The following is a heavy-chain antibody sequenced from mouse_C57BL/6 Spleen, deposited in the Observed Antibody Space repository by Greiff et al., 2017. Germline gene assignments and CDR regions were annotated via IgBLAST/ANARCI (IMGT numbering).Heavy chain of an antibody. CDR3: TRPGPRDWYFDV. CDR1: GYTFTDYE. V-gene: IGHV1-15*01. CDR2: IDPETGGT. Sequence: VQLQQSGAELVRPGASVTLSCKASGYTFTDYEMHWVKQTPVHGLEWIGAIDPETGGTTYNQKFKGKAILTADKSSSTAYMELRSLTSEDSAVYYCTRPGPRDWYFDVWGKGTTVTVSS. D-gene: IGHD4-1*01. J-gene: IGHJ1*03.